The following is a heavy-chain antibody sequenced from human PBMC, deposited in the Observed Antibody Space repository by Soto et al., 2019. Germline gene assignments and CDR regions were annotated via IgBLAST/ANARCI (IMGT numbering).Heavy chain of an antibody. CDR1: PITVYNFAA. CDR2: ISGRGDHR. CDR3: AKDRALENQTPYGMDV. Sequence: PWGSLRLSCVASPITVYNFAAMSWVRQTPERGLEWVSTISGRGDHRYYADSVKGRFTISRDNSKNRLYLQMDGLRVDDTAVYYCAKDRALENQTPYGMDVWGQGTTVTVSS. V-gene: IGHV3-23*01. D-gene: IGHD2-2*01. J-gene: IGHJ6*02.